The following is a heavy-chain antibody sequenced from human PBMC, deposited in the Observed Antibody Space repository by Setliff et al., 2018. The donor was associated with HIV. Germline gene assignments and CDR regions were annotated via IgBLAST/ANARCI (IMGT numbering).Heavy chain of an antibody. D-gene: IGHD4-17*01. CDR3: ARGLYGDYGGDLNWLDP. Sequence: PGPSVKVSCKTSGYNFENYAKNWVRQATGQGLEWMGWINANSGSPTYAQAFTGRFFFSVDTAVATAYLQINNLKTEDTAVYFCARGLYGDYGGDLNWLDPWGHGTRVTVSS. CDR2: INANSGSP. CDR1: GYNFENYA. V-gene: IGHV7-4-1*02. J-gene: IGHJ5*02.